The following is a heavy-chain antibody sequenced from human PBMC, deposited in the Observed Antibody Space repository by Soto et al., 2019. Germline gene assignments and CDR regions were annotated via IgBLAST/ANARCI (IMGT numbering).Heavy chain of an antibody. D-gene: IGHD3-10*01. V-gene: IGHV3-30-3*01. CDR3: ASGETYY. Sequence: GGSLRLSCAASGFTFSSYAMHWVRQAPGKGLEWVAVISYDGSNKYYADSVKGRFTISRDNSKNTLYLQMNSLRAEDTAVYYCASGETYYWGQGTLVTVSS. CDR2: ISYDGSNK. CDR1: GFTFSSYA. J-gene: IGHJ4*02.